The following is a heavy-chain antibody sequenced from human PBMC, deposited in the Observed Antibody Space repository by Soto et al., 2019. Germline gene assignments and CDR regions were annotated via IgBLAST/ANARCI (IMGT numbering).Heavy chain of an antibody. CDR3: ARTWEPEGFDP. Sequence: SVKVSCKASGYTFTRSGISWVRQAPGQGLEWMGRIIPILGIANYAQKFQGRVTITADKSTSTAYMELSSLRSEDTAVYYCARTWEPEGFDPWGQGTLVTVSS. D-gene: IGHD1-26*01. J-gene: IGHJ5*02. CDR1: GYTFTRSG. V-gene: IGHV1-69*04. CDR2: IIPILGIA.